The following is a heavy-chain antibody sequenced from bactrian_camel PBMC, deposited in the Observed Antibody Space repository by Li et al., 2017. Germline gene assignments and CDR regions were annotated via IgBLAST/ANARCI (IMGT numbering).Heavy chain of an antibody. CDR1: ESTARGYC. J-gene: IGHJ4*01. CDR3: AYSQLLTLTKGICGRPSTRV. CDR2: IGGDGST. Sequence: HVQLVESGGGSVEAGGSLTLSCAASESTARGYCLTWFRQGSGSEREWIALIGGDGSTSYADSVKGRFTISRDDGKNMVYLQMNSLKPEDTAMYYCAYSQLLTLTKGICGRPSTRVWGQGTQVTVSS. D-gene: IGHD5*01. V-gene: IGHV3S53*01.